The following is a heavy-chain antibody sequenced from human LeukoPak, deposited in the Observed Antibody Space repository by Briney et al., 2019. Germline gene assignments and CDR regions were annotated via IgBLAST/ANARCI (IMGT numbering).Heavy chain of an antibody. J-gene: IGHJ4*02. Sequence: PSETLSLTCTVSGGSISSSSYYWGWIRQPPGKGLEWIGSIYYSGSTYYNPSLKSRVTISVDTSKNQFPLKLSSVTAADTAVYYCARANSSGWYSFDYWGQGTLVTVSS. CDR1: GGSISSSSYY. CDR3: ARANSSGWYSFDY. CDR2: IYYSGST. D-gene: IGHD6-19*01. V-gene: IGHV4-39*06.